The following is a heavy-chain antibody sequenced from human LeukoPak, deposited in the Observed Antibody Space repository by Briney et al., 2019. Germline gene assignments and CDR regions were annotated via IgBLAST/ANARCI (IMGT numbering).Heavy chain of an antibody. J-gene: IGHJ4*02. V-gene: IGHV4-39*07. CDR3: ARVIVGYYGSGSNLDY. CDR2: IYYSGST. D-gene: IGHD3-10*01. Sequence: SETLSLTCTVSGGSISSSSYYWGWIRQPPGKGLEWIGSIYYSGSTYYNPSLKSRVTISVDTSKNQFSLKLSFVTAADTAVYYCARVIVGYYGSGSNLDYWGQGTLVTVSS. CDR1: GGSISSSSYY.